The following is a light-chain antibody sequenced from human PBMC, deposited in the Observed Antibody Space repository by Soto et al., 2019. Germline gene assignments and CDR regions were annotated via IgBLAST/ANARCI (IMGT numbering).Light chain of an antibody. CDR2: DVT. V-gene: IGLV2-14*03. Sequence: QSVLNQPASVSGAPGQSITISCTGTSSDVGGYNYVSWYQHHPGKAPKLIIYDVTNRPSGVSNPFSGSKSGNTASLTISGPQPEDEADYYCCSYTISAYVFGTGTKVTVL. J-gene: IGLJ1*01. CDR1: SSDVGGYNY. CDR3: CSYTISAYV.